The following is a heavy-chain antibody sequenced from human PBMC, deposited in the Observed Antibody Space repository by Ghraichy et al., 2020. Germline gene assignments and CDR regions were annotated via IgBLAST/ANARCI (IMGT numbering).Heavy chain of an antibody. Sequence: GGSLRLSCAASGFTFSNYAMSWVRQAPGKGLEWVSAISGSGGSTYYADSVKGRFTISRDNSKNTLYLQMISLRVEDTAVYFCAKGFRYNWNVDAFDIWGQGTMVTVSS. CDR2: ISGSGGST. D-gene: IGHD1-1*01. V-gene: IGHV3-23*01. J-gene: IGHJ3*02. CDR3: AKGFRYNWNVDAFDI. CDR1: GFTFSNYA.